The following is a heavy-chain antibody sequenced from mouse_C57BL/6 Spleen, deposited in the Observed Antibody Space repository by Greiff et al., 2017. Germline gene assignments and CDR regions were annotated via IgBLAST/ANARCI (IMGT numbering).Heavy chain of an antibody. Sequence: QVQLQQSGPELVKPGASVKISCKASGYSFTSYYIHWVQQRPGQGLEWIGWIYPGSGNTKYTEKFKGQDTLTADTSSSTAYMQLSSLTSEDSAVYYCARLGRSYWYFDVWGTGTTVTVSS. CDR1: GYSFTSYY. CDR2: IYPGSGNT. D-gene: IGHD4-1*01. V-gene: IGHV1-66*01. CDR3: ARLGRSYWYFDV. J-gene: IGHJ1*03.